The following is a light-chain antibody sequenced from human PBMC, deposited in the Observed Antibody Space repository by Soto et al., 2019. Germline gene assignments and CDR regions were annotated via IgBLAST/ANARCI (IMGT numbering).Light chain of an antibody. V-gene: IGLV2-14*01. CDR3: SSYTSNSTWV. CDR1: SSDAGGYNY. CDR2: EVS. Sequence: QLVLTQPASVSGSPGQSITISCTGTSSDAGGYNYVSWYQQYPGKAPKLMIYEVSNRPSGVSNRFSGSKSGNTASLTISGLQAEDEADYYCSSYTSNSTWVFGGGTKVTVL. J-gene: IGLJ3*02.